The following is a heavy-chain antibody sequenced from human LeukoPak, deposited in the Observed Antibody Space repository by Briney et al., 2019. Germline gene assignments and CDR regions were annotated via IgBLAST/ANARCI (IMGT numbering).Heavy chain of an antibody. J-gene: IGHJ4*02. Sequence: GGSLRLSCAASGFTFSSYSMNWVRQAPGKGLEWVSSISSSSSYIYYADSVKGRFTISRDNSKNTLYLQMNSLRAEDTAVYYCAKEKDQYYDSYGPDYWGQGTLVTVSS. CDR2: ISSSSSYI. D-gene: IGHD3-22*01. CDR3: AKEKDQYYDSYGPDY. V-gene: IGHV3-21*04. CDR1: GFTFSSYS.